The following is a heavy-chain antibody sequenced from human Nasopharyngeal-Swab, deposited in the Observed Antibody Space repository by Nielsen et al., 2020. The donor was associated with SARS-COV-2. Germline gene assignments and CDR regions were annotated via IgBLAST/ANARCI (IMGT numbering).Heavy chain of an antibody. Sequence: GESLKISCAASGFTFSSYAMHWVRQAPGKGLEWVSAISGSGGSTYYADSVKGRFTISRDNSKNTLYLQMNSLRAEDTAVYYCAKDFRNQQWLVDYWGQGTLVTVSS. CDR2: ISGSGGST. V-gene: IGHV3-23*01. CDR1: GFTFSSYA. D-gene: IGHD6-19*01. J-gene: IGHJ4*02. CDR3: AKDFRNQQWLVDY.